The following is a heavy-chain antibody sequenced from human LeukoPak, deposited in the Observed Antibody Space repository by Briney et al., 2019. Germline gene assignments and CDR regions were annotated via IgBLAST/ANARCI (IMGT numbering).Heavy chain of an antibody. D-gene: IGHD3-22*01. CDR3: ARDAAIYDTSAYYYLW. V-gene: IGHV1-69*01. CDR2: ITPMFGTA. CDR1: GGTFSRYA. J-gene: IGHJ4*02. Sequence: SVKVSCKASGGTFSRYAISWVRQAPGQGLEWMGGITPMFGTANYAQKFQGRVTITAGESTSTAYMELSSLRSEDTAVYYCARDAAIYDTSAYYYLWWGQGTLVTVSS.